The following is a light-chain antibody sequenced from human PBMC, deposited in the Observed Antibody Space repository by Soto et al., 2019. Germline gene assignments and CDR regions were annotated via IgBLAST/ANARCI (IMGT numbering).Light chain of an antibody. CDR2: DAS. CDR1: QRMSGF. J-gene: IGKJ1*01. V-gene: IGKV1-5*01. CDR3: QHYSSNSGT. Sequence: DIQMTQSPSTLSASVGDRVTITCRASQRMSGFLAWYQQKPGKAPQLLISDASSLESGVPSRISGGGSGTAFTLTISSLQPEDFATYYCQHYSSNSGTFGPGTKV.